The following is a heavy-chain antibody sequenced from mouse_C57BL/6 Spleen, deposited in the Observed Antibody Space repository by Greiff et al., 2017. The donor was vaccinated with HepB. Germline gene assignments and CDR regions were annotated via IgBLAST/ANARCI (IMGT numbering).Heavy chain of an antibody. CDR3: TTSYDYVFAY. CDR1: GFNIKDDY. CDR2: IDPENGDT. Sequence: EVQLQQSGAELVRPGASVKLSCTASGFNIKDDYMHWVKQRPEQGLEWIGWIDPENGDTEYASKFQGKATITADTSSNTAYLQRSSLTSEDTAVYYCTTSYDYVFAYWGQGTLVTVSA. D-gene: IGHD2-4*01. V-gene: IGHV14-4*01. J-gene: IGHJ3*01.